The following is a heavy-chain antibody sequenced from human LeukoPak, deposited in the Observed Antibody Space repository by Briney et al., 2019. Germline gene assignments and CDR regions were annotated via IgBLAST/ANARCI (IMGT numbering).Heavy chain of an antibody. CDR1: GFTFSSYS. V-gene: IGHV3-21*01. CDR3: ARVGDYSNLDY. J-gene: IGHJ4*02. Sequence: PGGSLRLSCAASGFTFSSYSMNWVRPAPGKGLEWVSSISSSSGYIYYTESAKGRFTISRDKAKNSRYLLMNSLRAEETAVYYCARVGDYSNLDYWGQGTLVTVSS. D-gene: IGHD4-11*01. CDR2: ISSSSGYI.